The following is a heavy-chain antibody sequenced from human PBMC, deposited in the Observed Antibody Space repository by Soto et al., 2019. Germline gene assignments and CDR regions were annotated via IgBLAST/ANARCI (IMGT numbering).Heavy chain of an antibody. CDR2: IYYSGST. J-gene: IGHJ4*02. CDR3: ASWPSGSRLMAANFVH. Sequence: QVQLQESGPGLVKPSQTLSLTCTVSGGSISSGGYYWSWIRQHPGKGLEWIGYIYYSGSTYYNPSLKSRVTISVDTSKNQFSLKLSSVTAADTAVYYCASWPSGSRLMAANFVHWGQGTLATVSS. V-gene: IGHV4-31*03. CDR1: GGSISSGGYY. D-gene: IGHD2-8*01.